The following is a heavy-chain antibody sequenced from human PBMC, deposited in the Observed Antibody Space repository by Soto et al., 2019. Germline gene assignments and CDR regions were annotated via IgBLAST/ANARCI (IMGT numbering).Heavy chain of an antibody. J-gene: IGHJ4*02. CDR2: IVPMFGTP. D-gene: IGHD3-9*01. V-gene: IGHV1-69*01. Sequence: QVQLVQSGAEVKKPGSSVKVSCKASGGTFSRHAISWVRQAPGQGLEWMGGIVPMFGTPNYAQNFQGRLSITADESKTTVYMHLSSLRSEDTAVYYCARQVDYDRSCHYFAYWGQGTLVNVSS. CDR1: GGTFSRHA. CDR3: ARQVDYDRSCHYFAY.